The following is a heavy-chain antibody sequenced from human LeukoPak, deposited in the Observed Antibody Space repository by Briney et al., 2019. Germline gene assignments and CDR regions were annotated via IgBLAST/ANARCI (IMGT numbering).Heavy chain of an antibody. J-gene: IGHJ4*02. CDR3: ARGDILTGSLDY. Sequence: ASVKVSCKASGYTFTGYYMHWVRQAPGQGLEWMGWINPNSGGTNYAQKFQGRVTMTRDTSISTAYMELSSLRSEDTAVYYCARGDILTGSLDYWGQGTLVTVSS. D-gene: IGHD3-9*01. CDR2: INPNSGGT. CDR1: GYTFTGYY. V-gene: IGHV1-2*02.